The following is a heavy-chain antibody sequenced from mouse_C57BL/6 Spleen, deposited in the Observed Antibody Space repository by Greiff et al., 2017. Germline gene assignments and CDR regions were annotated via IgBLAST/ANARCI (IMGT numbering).Heavy chain of an antibody. CDR2: INYDGSST. J-gene: IGHJ2*01. Sequence: EVKLVESEGGLVQPGSSMKLSCTASGFTFSDYYMAWVRQVPEKGLEWVANINYDGSSTYYLDSLKSRFIISRDNAKNIPYLQMSSLKSEDTATYYCARRVFLSYFDYWGQGTTLTVSS. D-gene: IGHD6-2*01. CDR1: GFTFSDYY. CDR3: ARRVFLSYFDY. V-gene: IGHV5-16*01.